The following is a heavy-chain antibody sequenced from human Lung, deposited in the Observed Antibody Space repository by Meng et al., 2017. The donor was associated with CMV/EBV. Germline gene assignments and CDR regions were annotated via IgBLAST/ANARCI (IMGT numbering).Heavy chain of an antibody. D-gene: IGHD4-11*01. CDR3: ARSSSTVFWFDP. J-gene: IGHJ5*02. CDR2: IYHSGST. CDR1: GYSISSGYY. V-gene: IGHV4-38-2*02. Sequence: SETLSLXCTVSGYSISSGYYWGWIRQPPGKGLEWIGSIYHSGSTYYNPSLKSRVTISVDTSKNQFSLKVSSVTAADTAVYHCARSSSTVFWFDPWGQGNWVTVGS.